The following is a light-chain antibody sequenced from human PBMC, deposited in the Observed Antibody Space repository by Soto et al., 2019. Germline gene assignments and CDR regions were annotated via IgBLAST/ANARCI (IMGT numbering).Light chain of an antibody. Sequence: QSALTQPPSASGSPGQAVTISCTGTSGDVGGHNFVSWYQFHPGKAPKLIIYEVSKRPSGVPNRFSGSKSDNTASLTVSGLQAEDEADYFCSSDAGTNKVCGGGTKVNVL. CDR2: EVS. CDR3: SSDAGTNKV. CDR1: SGDVGGHNF. V-gene: IGLV2-8*01. J-gene: IGLJ3*02.